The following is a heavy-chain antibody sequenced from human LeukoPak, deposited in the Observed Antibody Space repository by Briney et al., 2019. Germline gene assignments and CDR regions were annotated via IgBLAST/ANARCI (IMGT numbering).Heavy chain of an antibody. D-gene: IGHD2-15*01. CDR3: ARGYCSGGSCYSYYYYNYMDV. V-gene: IGHV4-30-4*07. CDR1: GGSISSGGYS. CDR2: IYYSGST. Sequence: PSETLSLTCAVSGGSISSGGYSWSWIRQPPGRGPEWIGYIYYSGSTYYNPSLKSRVTISVDTSKNQFSLKLSSVTAADTAVYYCARGYCSGGSCYSYYYYNYMDVWGKGTTVTVSS. J-gene: IGHJ6*03.